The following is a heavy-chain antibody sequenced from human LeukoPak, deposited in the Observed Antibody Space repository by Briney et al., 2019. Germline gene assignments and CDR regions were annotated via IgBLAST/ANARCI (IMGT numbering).Heavy chain of an antibody. D-gene: IGHD2/OR15-2a*01. V-gene: IGHV3-66*01. CDR1: GFTVSSTS. J-gene: IGHJ4*02. CDR2: IYTGGNT. CDR3: ASVGDLMYYLGI. Sequence: PGGSLRLSCAASGFTVSSTSMTWVRQSPGKGLELVSLIYTGGNTYYPDSVKGRFTLSRDNSKNTIYLQLNTLRVKDAAMYYCASVGDLMYYLGIWGQGTLVTVSS.